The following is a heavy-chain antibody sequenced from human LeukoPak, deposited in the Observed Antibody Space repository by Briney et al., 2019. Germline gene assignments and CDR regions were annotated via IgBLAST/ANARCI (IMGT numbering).Heavy chain of an antibody. CDR1: GYTFTSYD. D-gene: IGHD3-10*01. J-gene: IGHJ4*02. CDR3: ARSGRLLLWFGELLSGAPYFDY. CDR2: MNPNSGNT. V-gene: IGHV1-8*01. Sequence: GASVKVSCKASGYTFTSYDINWVRQATGQGLEWMGWMNPNSGNTGYAQKFQGRVTMTRNTSISTAYVELSSLRSEDTAVYYCARSGRLLLWFGELLSGAPYFDYWGQGTLVTVSS.